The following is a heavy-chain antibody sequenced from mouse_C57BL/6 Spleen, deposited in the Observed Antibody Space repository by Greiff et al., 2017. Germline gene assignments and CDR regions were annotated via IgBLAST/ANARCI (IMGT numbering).Heavy chain of an antibody. V-gene: IGHV1-54*01. CDR2: INPGSGGT. CDR1: GYAFTHYL. J-gene: IGHJ4*01. D-gene: IGHD1-1*01. CDR3: ARGGGFYYGSSYAMDY. Sequence: QVQLQQSGAELVRPGTSVKVSCKASGYAFTHYLIEWVKQRPGQGLEWIGVINPGSGGTNYNEKFKGKATLTADKSSSTAYMQLSSLTSEDSAVYFCARGGGFYYGSSYAMDYWGQGTSVTVSS.